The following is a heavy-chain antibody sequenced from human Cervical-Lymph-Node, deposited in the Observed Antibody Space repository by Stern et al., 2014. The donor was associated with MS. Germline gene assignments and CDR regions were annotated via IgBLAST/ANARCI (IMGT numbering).Heavy chain of an antibody. J-gene: IGHJ4*01. Sequence: QVQLQESGPGLVKPSEPLSLTCTVSGGSITNYYWSWVRQPPGKGLEWIGHIYYSGSTNNNPSLKSRVTIAVDTSKNQFSLKLSSVTAADTAVYYCARDKGMFFLWGQGTMVTVSS. CDR1: GGSITNYY. CDR2: IYYSGST. V-gene: IGHV4-59*01. CDR3: ARDKGMFFL. D-gene: IGHD2/OR15-2a*01.